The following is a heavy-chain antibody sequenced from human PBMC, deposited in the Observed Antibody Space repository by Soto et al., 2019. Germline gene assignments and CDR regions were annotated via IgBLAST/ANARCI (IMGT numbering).Heavy chain of an antibody. D-gene: IGHD6-13*01. Sequence: SGPTLVNPTRTLTLTCTFSGFSLRTSGLGVGWIREPPGRALEWLALISWDNDKRYSPSLKTRLTFTKETSNNQVGLTITNMDPVDTATYYSPLRRSSTWDADWFDPWGQGTLVTVSS. V-gene: IGHV2-5*02. CDR3: PLRRSSTWDADWFDP. CDR1: GFSLRTSGLG. J-gene: IGHJ5*02. CDR2: ISWDNDK.